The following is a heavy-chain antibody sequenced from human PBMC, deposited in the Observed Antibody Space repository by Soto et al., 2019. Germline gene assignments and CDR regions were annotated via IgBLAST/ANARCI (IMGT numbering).Heavy chain of an antibody. CDR1: GLTFGSRA. CDR3: ARFKVDTAMGGPGGV. V-gene: IGHV3-23*01. J-gene: IGHJ6*02. D-gene: IGHD5-18*01. Sequence: PGGSLRLSCVASGLTFGSRAMSWVRQSPGEGLEWVSTITDTGGDAKYADSVRGRFAISRDNSKNTLYLQMSTLRAEDSAVYYCARFKVDTAMGGPGGVWGQGTTVTVSS. CDR2: ITDTGGDA.